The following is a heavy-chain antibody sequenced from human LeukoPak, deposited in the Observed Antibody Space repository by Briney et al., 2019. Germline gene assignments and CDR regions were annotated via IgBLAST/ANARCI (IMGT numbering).Heavy chain of an antibody. CDR2: IYTSGST. CDR3: ARDSYCGGDCYYSY. CDR1: GGSISSGSYY. J-gene: IGHJ4*02. V-gene: IGHV4-61*02. D-gene: IGHD2-21*01. Sequence: SQTLSLTCTVSGGSISSGSYYWSWIRQPAGKGLEWIGRIYTSGSTNYNPSLKSRVTISVDTSKNQFSLKLSSVTAADTAVYYCARDSYCGGDCYYSYWGQGTLVTVSS.